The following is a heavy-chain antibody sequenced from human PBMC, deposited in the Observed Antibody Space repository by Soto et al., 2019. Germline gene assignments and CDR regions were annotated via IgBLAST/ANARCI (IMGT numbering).Heavy chain of an antibody. CDR2: INHSGST. V-gene: IGHV4-34*01. J-gene: IGHJ6*03. CDR1: GRSFSGYY. Sequence: QVQLQQWGAGLLKPSETLSLTCAVYGRSFSGYYWSWIRQSTGKGLEWIGEINHSGSTNYNPSLKSRVTILIDEPKSQFSLKMSSVTAADTAVYYCARSPYMDVWGKEATVIISS. CDR3: ARSPYMDV.